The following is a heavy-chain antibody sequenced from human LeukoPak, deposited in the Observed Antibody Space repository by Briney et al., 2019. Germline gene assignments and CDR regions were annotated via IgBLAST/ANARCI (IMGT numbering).Heavy chain of an antibody. CDR1: GFTFSSYD. Sequence: PGGSLGLSCAASGFTFSSYDMHWVRQATGKGLEWVSAIGTAGDTYYPGSVKGRFTISRENAKNSLYLQMNSLRAGDTAVYYCARGVAARPNYYYYMDVWGKGTTVTVSS. J-gene: IGHJ6*03. CDR2: IGTAGDT. CDR3: ARGVAARPNYYYYMDV. V-gene: IGHV3-13*01. D-gene: IGHD6-6*01.